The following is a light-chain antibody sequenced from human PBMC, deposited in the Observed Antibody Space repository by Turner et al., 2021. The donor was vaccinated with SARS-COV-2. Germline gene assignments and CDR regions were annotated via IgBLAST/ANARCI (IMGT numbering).Light chain of an antibody. J-gene: IGKJ5*01. CDR2: LGS. CDR3: MEAVQTSLVT. V-gene: IGKV2-28*01. Sequence: DVVLSQSPLSLAVTPGEPASISCKSSQSLHNYLDWYLQKPGQSPQLLIFLGSNRASGVPDRFSGSGSGTDFTLKISRVEAEDIGVYYCMEAVQTSLVTFGQGTRLEIK. CDR1: QSLHNY.